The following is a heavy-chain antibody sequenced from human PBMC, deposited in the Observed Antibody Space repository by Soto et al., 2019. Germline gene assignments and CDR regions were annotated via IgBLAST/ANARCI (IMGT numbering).Heavy chain of an antibody. CDR3: ARGGITMVRGRHWFDP. Sequence: QVQLQQWGAGLLKPSETLSLTCAVYGGSFSGYYWNWIRQPPGKGLEWIGEINNSGSTNYNPSLKSRVTISVDTSKNQFSLKLSSVTAADTAVYYCARGGITMVRGRHWFDPWGQGTLVTVSS. J-gene: IGHJ5*02. D-gene: IGHD3-10*01. V-gene: IGHV4-34*01. CDR1: GGSFSGYY. CDR2: INNSGST.